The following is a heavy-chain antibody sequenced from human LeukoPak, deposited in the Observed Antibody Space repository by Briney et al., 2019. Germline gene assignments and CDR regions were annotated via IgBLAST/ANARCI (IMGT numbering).Heavy chain of an antibody. CDR2: IFAGGST. CDR3: ARRLGYCSSTTCYGVWDYYGMDV. V-gene: IGHV3-66*04. CDR1: GFSVSHNY. D-gene: IGHD2-2*01. J-gene: IGHJ6*02. Sequence: GGSLRLSCAASGFSVSHNYMSWVRQAPGKGLEWVSLIFAGGSTYYADSVKGRFTISRDNAKNSLYLQMSSLRAEDTAVYYCARRLGYCSSTTCYGVWDYYGMDVWGQGTTVTVSS.